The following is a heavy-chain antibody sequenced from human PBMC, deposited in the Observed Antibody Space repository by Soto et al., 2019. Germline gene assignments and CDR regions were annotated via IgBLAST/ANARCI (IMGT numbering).Heavy chain of an antibody. D-gene: IGHD6-19*01. J-gene: IGHJ4*02. Sequence: GESLKSAGKVSGDSFTGCWIGWVRQMPGKGLEWLGSIYPRDSDTRYSPSFQGQVTISADKSLSTAYLQWNSLQASDTAIYYCARQHPLDSRVWFTWVEGTLVPVSP. V-gene: IGHV5-51*01. CDR1: GDSFTGCW. CDR3: ARQHPLDSRVWFT. CDR2: IYPRDSDT.